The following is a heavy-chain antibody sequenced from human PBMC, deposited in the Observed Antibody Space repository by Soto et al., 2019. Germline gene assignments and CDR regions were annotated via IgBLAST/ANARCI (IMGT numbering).Heavy chain of an antibody. CDR1: GYTFTGYY. CDR3: ARSGRLRPRDATPNVAFEL. Sequence: ASVKVSCKASGYTFTGYYMHWVRQAPGQGREWMGWINPNSGGTNYAQKFQGRVTMTRDTSISTAYMELSRLRSDDTAVYYCARSGRLRPRDATPNVAFELWGQATRVTVAS. V-gene: IGHV1-2*02. J-gene: IGHJ3*01. CDR2: INPNSGGT. D-gene: IGHD2-21*01.